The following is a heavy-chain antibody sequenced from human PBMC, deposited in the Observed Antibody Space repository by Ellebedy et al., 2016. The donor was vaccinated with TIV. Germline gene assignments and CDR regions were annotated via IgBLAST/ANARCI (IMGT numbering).Heavy chain of an antibody. D-gene: IGHD5/OR15-5a*01. V-gene: IGHV3-30*04. Sequence: GESLKISCAASGFPFDSYVLNWVRQAPGKVLEWVALISYDGSNKYFADSVQGRFTISRDNSQNTLYLLMNSLRGDDTAIYYCARALNHVDTVSTAPLDCWGQGTLVTVSS. J-gene: IGHJ4*02. CDR1: GFPFDSYV. CDR2: ISYDGSNK. CDR3: ARALNHVDTVSTAPLDC.